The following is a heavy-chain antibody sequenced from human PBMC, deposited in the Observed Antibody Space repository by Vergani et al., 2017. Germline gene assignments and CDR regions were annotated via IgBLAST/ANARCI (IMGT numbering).Heavy chain of an antibody. D-gene: IGHD1-14*01. V-gene: IGHV3-72*01. CDR3: ARDSGEYYYGMDV. J-gene: IGHJ6*02. Sequence: EVQLVESGGGLVQPGGSLRLSCAASGFTFSDHYMDWVRQAPGKGLEWVGRTRNKANSYTTEYAASVKGRFTISRDDSQNSLYLQMNSLKTEDTAVYYCARDSGEYYYGMDVWGQGTTVTVSS. CDR1: GFTFSDHY. CDR2: TRNKANSYTT.